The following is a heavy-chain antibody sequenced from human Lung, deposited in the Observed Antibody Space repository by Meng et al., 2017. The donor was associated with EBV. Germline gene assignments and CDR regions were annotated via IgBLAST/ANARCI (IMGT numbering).Heavy chain of an antibody. Sequence: VQLVQSGSELKKPGASVKVSCKASGYTFTRHPMNWVRQAPGQGLEWMGWISTNTGNPTYAQGFTGRFVFSVDTSVSTAYLQISSLKAEDTAVYYCGTLKYTSGFYGPAYWGQGALVTVSS. CDR2: ISTNTGNP. D-gene: IGHD6-19*01. J-gene: IGHJ4*02. CDR1: GYTFTRHP. V-gene: IGHV7-4-1*02. CDR3: GTLKYTSGFYGPAY.